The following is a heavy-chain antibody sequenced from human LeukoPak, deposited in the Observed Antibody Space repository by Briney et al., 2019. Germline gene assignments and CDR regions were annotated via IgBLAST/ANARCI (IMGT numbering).Heavy chain of an antibody. V-gene: IGHV3-23*01. D-gene: IGHD3-22*01. CDR3: AKGPQLNSGYHPVS. J-gene: IGHJ5*02. CDR2: ITGSDDMT. Sequence: GGSLRLSCAASGFTFTNYAMTWLRQAPGKGLEWVSTITGSDDMTYYADSVKGRFTISRDYSKNTLYLQINSLRAEDTAIYYCAKGPQLNSGYHPVSWGQGTLVSVSS. CDR1: GFTFTNYA.